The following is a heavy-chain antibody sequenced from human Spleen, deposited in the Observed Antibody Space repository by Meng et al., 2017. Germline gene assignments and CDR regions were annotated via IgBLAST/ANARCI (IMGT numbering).Heavy chain of an antibody. CDR1: GGSISSSGYS. J-gene: IGHJ5*02. Sequence: QVQLQESGPGLVKPSEALSLPCSVSGGSISSSGYSWGWIRQPPGKGLEWIGSIGHSGITYYTPSLKSRVTVSIDTSKSQFSLKLTSVTAADTAVYYCVRSSGWVRTGFDPWGQGTLVTVSS. CDR3: VRSSGWVRTGFDP. V-gene: IGHV4-39*01. D-gene: IGHD6-19*01. CDR2: IGHSGIT.